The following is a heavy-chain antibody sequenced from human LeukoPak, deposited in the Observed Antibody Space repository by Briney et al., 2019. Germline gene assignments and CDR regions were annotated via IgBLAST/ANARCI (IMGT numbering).Heavy chain of an antibody. CDR3: ARRRYYDSTGYLE. V-gene: IGHV4-39*01. CDR1: GGFISSSSYY. CDR2: IYYSGST. J-gene: IGHJ1*01. D-gene: IGHD3-22*01. Sequence: PSETLSLTCTISGGFISSSSYYWGWIRQPPGKGLEWIGDIYYSGSTYYNPALKSRVSTSIDTSKNQFSLELRSVAAADTALYYCARRRYYDSTGYLEWGQGTLVTVTS.